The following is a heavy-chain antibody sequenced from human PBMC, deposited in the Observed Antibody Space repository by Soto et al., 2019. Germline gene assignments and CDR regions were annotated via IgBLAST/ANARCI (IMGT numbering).Heavy chain of an antibody. CDR1: GGSISSGDYY. V-gene: IGHV4-30-4*01. J-gene: IGHJ6*02. CDR3: ARGDQLRRAHYYYYYGMDV. CDR2: IYYSGST. Sequence: PSETLSLTCTVSGGSISSGDYYWSWIRQPPGKGLEWIGYIYYSGSTYYNPSLKSRVTISVDTSKNQFSLKLSSVTAADTAVYYCARGDQLRRAHYYYYYGMDVWGQGTTVTVSS. D-gene: IGHD1-1*01.